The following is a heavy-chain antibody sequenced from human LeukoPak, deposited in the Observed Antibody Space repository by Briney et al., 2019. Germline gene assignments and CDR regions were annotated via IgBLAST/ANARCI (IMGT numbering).Heavy chain of an antibody. D-gene: IGHD6-13*01. V-gene: IGHV3-23*01. CDR3: TKRGIAVVGSNCLDP. Sequence: GGSLRLSCTASGFIFNNYAMTWVRQAPGKGLEWVSTVSASGSATYYADSVKGRFTISRDNSKNTLYLQMNTLRAEDTAVYYCTKRGIAVVGSNCLDPWGQGTLVTVYS. CDR2: VSASGSAT. CDR1: GFIFNNYA. J-gene: IGHJ5*02.